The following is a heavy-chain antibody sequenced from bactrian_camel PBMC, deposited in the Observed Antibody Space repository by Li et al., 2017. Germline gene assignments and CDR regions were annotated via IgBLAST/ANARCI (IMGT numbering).Heavy chain of an antibody. CDR3: AAGTYCNSGACSWLNDFAY. CDR1: GFTFSNYW. Sequence: HVQLVESGGGSVQAGGSLRLSCAASGFTFSNYWMYWVRQAPGKGLERVSRIIHDGDITSYADSVKGRFTISRDNAKNTLYLQMNNLKPEDTAVYYCAAGTYCNSGACSWLNDFAYWGQGTQVTVS. D-gene: IGHD2*01. V-gene: IGHV3S1*01. CDR2: IIHDGDIT. J-gene: IGHJ6*01.